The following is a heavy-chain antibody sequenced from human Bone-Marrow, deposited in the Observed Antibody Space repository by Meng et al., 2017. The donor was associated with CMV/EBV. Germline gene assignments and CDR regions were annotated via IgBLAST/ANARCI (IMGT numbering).Heavy chain of an antibody. CDR2: ISWNSGRI. CDR1: GFTFDDYA. CDR3: AKGLVVYRYFDL. J-gene: IGHJ2*01. Sequence: SLKISCAASGFTFDDYAMHWVRQAPGKGLEWVSGISWNSGRIGYADSVKGRFTISRDNAKNSLYLQMNSLRAEDTALYYCAKGLVVYRYFDLWGRGTLVTSPQ. V-gene: IGHV3-9*01. D-gene: IGHD2-21*01.